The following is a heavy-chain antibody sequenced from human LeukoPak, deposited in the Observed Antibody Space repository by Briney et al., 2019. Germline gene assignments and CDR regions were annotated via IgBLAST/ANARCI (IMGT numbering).Heavy chain of an antibody. CDR2: ILSDGSIQ. D-gene: IGHD1-26*01. CDR3: ARGAILGGYNLIDD. CDR1: GFTFGTYA. V-gene: IGHV3-30*04. J-gene: IGHJ4*02. Sequence: GGSLRLSCAASGFTFGTYAMHRVRQAPGKGLEWVAVILSDGSIQNTADSVRGRFIISRDNSKNTLFLQMNRLRTEDTAVYYCARGAILGGYNLIDDWGQGTLVTVSS.